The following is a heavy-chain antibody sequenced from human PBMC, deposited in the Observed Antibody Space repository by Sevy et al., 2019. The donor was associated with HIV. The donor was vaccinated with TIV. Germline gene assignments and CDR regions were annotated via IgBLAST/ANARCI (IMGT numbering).Heavy chain of an antibody. CDR3: ATTKDYYESSGSPFDY. Sequence: ASVKVSCKVSGKTLTQLSMHWVRQAPGKGLEWMGSYDPEDDKRIYAQKFQGRVTMTEDTSTDTAYIELRILRSEDTAVYYCATTKDYYESSGSPFDYWGQGTLVTVSS. CDR2: YDPEDDKR. J-gene: IGHJ4*02. V-gene: IGHV1-24*01. D-gene: IGHD3-22*01. CDR1: GKTLTQLS.